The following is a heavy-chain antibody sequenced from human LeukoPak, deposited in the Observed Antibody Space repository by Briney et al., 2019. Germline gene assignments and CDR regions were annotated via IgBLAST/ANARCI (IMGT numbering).Heavy chain of an antibody. Sequence: GASLRLSCAASGFTFSSYAMSWVRQAPGKGLEWVSTISGSGGGTYYADSVKGRFTISRDNSKNTLYLQINSLRAEDTAVYYCAKVLRLDAFDIWGQGTMVTVSS. V-gene: IGHV3-23*01. CDR1: GFTFSSYA. CDR3: AKVLRLDAFDI. CDR2: ISGSGGGT. J-gene: IGHJ3*02. D-gene: IGHD3-3*01.